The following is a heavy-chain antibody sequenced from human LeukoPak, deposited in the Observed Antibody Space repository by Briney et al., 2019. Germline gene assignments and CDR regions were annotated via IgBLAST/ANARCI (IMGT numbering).Heavy chain of an antibody. V-gene: IGHV4-39*06. D-gene: IGHD6-6*01. CDR3: ARVGWRLSGSVDY. CDR2: IYYSGST. Sequence: PSETLSLTCTVSGGSISSSSYYWGWIRQPPGKGLEWIGSIYYSGSTYYNPSLKSRVTISVDTSKNQFPLKLSSVTAADTAVYYCARVGWRLSGSVDYWGQGTLVTVSS. CDR1: GGSISSSSYY. J-gene: IGHJ4*02.